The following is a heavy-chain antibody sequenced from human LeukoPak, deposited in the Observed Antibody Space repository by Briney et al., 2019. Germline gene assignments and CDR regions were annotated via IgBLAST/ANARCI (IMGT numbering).Heavy chain of an antibody. J-gene: IGHJ4*02. CDR3: ARGAWLPDY. CDR1: GFTFSRYW. CDR2: IKQDGSEK. V-gene: IGHV3-7*01. D-gene: IGHD3-22*01. Sequence: PGGSLRLSCAASGFTFSRYWMSWVRQAPGKGLEWVANIKQDGSEKYYVDSVKGRFTISRDNAKNSLYLQMNSLRAGDTAVYYCARGAWLPDYWGQGTLVTVSS.